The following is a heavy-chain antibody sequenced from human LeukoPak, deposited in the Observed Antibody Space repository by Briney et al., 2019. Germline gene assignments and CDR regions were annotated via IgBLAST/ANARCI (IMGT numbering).Heavy chain of an antibody. CDR3: AKDRSSSGWYMFDY. V-gene: IGHV3-11*04. J-gene: IGHJ4*02. D-gene: IGHD6-19*01. Sequence: KAGGSLRLSCAASGFTFSDSYMTWIRQAPGKGLEWVSYISNSGSSIYYADSLKGRFTTSRDNAKSSLYLQMNSLRAEDTAVYYCAKDRSSSGWYMFDYWGQGTLVTVSS. CDR2: ISNSGSSI. CDR1: GFTFSDSY.